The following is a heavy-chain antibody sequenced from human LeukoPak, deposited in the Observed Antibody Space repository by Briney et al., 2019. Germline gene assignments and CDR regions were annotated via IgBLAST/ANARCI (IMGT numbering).Heavy chain of an antibody. D-gene: IGHD3-22*01. CDR3: VRENYDSRGYSIAFDI. Sequence: SGTLSLTFAVSGASISSSQWSWIRQPPRKRLEWIGYIYYNGNTNSNPSLKSRVTISADTSKNQFSLRLSSVTAADSAVYYCVRENYDSRGYSIAFDIWGQGAMVTVSS. CDR2: IYYNGNT. J-gene: IGHJ3*02. CDR1: GASISSSQ. V-gene: IGHV4-59*01.